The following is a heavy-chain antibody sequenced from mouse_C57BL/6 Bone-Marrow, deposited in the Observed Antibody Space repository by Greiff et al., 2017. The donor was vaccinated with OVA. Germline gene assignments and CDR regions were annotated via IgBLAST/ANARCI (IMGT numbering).Heavy chain of an antibody. J-gene: IGHJ4*01. CDR2: IYPGSGST. CDR3: ARRWYYGNYAGYAMDY. CDR1: GYTFTSYW. V-gene: IGHV1-55*01. Sequence: QVQLQQPGAELVKPGASVKMSCKASGYTFTSYWITWVKQRPGQGLEWIGDIYPGSGSTNYNEKFKSKATLTVDTSSSTAYMQLSSLTSEDSAVYYCARRWYYGNYAGYAMDYWGQGTSVTVSS. D-gene: IGHD2-1*01.